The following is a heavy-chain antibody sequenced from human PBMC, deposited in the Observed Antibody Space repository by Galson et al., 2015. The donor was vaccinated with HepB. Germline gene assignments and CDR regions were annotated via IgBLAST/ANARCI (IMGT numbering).Heavy chain of an antibody. D-gene: IGHD1-14*01. CDR2: IYPGDSDT. CDR1: GYNFSGFW. Sequence: QSGAEVKKPGESLKISCTGSGYNFSGFWIAWVRQVPGKGLEWMGIIYPGDSDTRYSPSFQGQVTMSVDKSISTTYLQWNSLKAPDSAIYYCARVEASKPGWFDPWGQGTLVTASS. CDR3: ARVEASKPGWFDP. J-gene: IGHJ5*02. V-gene: IGHV5-51*01.